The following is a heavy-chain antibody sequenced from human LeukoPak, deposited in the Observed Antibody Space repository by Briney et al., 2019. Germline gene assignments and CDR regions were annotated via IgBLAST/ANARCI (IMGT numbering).Heavy chain of an antibody. CDR2: IYSSGST. D-gene: IGHD5-12*01. J-gene: IGHJ6*02. CDR1: GGSISSYY. V-gene: IGHV4-59*01. Sequence: SETLSLTCTVSGGSISSYYWSWIRQPPGKGLEWIGYIYSSGSTNYNPSVKSRVTMSIDTSENQFSLKVSSVTAADTAVYYCGRGFGSGYDFPTYFYGMDLWGQGTTVTVSS. CDR3: GRGFGSGYDFPTYFYGMDL.